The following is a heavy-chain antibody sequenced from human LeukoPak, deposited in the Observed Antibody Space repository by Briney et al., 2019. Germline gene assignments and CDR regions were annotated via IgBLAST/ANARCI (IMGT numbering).Heavy chain of an antibody. Sequence: GASVKVTCKASGYTFTSYGISWVRQAPGQGLEWMGWISAYNGNTNYAQKLQGRVTMTTDTSTSTASMELRSLRSDDTAVYYCARAVYGGNSGTDYWGQGTLVTVSP. V-gene: IGHV1-18*01. CDR3: ARAVYGGNSGTDY. CDR2: ISAYNGNT. J-gene: IGHJ4*02. CDR1: GYTFTSYG. D-gene: IGHD4-23*01.